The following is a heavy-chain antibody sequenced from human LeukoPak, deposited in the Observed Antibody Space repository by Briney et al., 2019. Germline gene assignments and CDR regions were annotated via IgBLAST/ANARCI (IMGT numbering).Heavy chain of an antibody. Sequence: GGSLRLSCAASGFTFSSYAMSWVRQAPGKGLEWVSAISGSGGSPYYADSVKGRFTISRDNSKNTLYLQMNSLRAEDTAVYYCAKIPPVQWELLCFDYWGQGTLVTVSS. CDR2: ISGSGGSP. D-gene: IGHD1-26*01. V-gene: IGHV3-23*01. CDR1: GFTFSSYA. CDR3: AKIPPVQWELLCFDY. J-gene: IGHJ4*02.